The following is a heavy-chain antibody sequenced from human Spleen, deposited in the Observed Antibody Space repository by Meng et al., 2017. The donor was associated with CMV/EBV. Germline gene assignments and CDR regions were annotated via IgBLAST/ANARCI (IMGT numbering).Heavy chain of an antibody. CDR1: GFTLSSYW. V-gene: IGHV3-74*01. Sequence: GGSLRLSCAASGFTLSSYWMHWVRQAPGKGLVWVSLINSDGSSTSYADSVKGRFTISRDNAKNTLYLQMNSLRAEDTAVYYCARDTRTLYYYYGMDVWGQGTTVTVSS. D-gene: IGHD2-15*01. CDR3: ARDTRTLYYYYGMDV. CDR2: INSDGSST. J-gene: IGHJ6*02.